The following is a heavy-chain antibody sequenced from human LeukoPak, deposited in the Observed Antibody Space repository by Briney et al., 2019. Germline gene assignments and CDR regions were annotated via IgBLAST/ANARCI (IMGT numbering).Heavy chain of an antibody. CDR3: AITNTAHDVFDI. J-gene: IGHJ3*02. Sequence: GRSLRLSCAASGFTFSSYGMHWVRQAPGKGLEWVAVISYDGSNKYYADSVKGRFTISRDNSKNTLYLQMNSLRAEDTAVYYCAITNTAHDVFDIWGQGKMVTVSS. CDR2: ISYDGSNK. D-gene: IGHD5-18*01. CDR1: GFTFSSYG. V-gene: IGHV3-30*03.